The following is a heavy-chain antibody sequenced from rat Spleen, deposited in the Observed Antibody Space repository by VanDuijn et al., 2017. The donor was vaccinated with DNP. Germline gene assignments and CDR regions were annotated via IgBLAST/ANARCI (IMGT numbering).Heavy chain of an antibody. Sequence: EVQLVESGGGLVHPGRSLKLSCVASGFIFNNHYMAWVRQAPRKGLEWVASISTGGGKTYYSDSVKGRFTISRDEAKSSLDLQMDRLKSEDTATYYCARDYADKNNRYYFDKWGQGVMVTVSS. CDR2: ISTGGGKT. CDR1: GFIFNNHY. D-gene: IGHD1-12*01. CDR3: ARDYADKNNRYYFDK. V-gene: IGHV5-25*01. J-gene: IGHJ2*01.